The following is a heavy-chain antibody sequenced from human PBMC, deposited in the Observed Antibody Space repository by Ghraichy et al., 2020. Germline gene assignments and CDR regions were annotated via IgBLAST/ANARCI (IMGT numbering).Heavy chain of an antibody. CDR2: IHQSGNA. CDR1: GFSIRSDDHY. CDR3: ARVVYDSSAFQIYHFDL. J-gene: IGHJ4*02. D-gene: IGHD3-22*01. V-gene: IGHV4-30-4*01. Sequence: SETLSLTCTVSGFSIRSDDHYWGWIRQSPGKGFEWIGYIHQSGNAYYTPSLGSRLTISRDSSKNQFSLMLTSVTAADTAIYYCARVVYDSSAFQIYHFDLWGQGTMVTVSS.